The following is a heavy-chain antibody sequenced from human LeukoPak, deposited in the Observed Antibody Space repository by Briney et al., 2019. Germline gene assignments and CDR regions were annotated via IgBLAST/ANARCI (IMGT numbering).Heavy chain of an antibody. CDR1: GFTFSRNG. CDR3: ARGGLELPLDY. CDR2: ISGSGGST. D-gene: IGHD2-15*01. J-gene: IGHJ4*02. V-gene: IGHV3-23*01. Sequence: GGSLRLSCAASGFTFSRNGMTWVRQAPGKGLEWVSAISGSGGSTYYADSVKGRFTISRDNSKNTLYLQMNSLRAEDTAVYYCARGGLELPLDYWGQGTLVTVSS.